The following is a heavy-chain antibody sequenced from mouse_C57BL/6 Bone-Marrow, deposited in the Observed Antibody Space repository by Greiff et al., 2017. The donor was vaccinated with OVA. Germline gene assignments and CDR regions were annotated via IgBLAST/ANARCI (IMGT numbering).Heavy chain of an antibody. CDR3: AREYYGNYEAMDY. CDR2: ISYDGSN. J-gene: IGHJ4*01. V-gene: IGHV3-6*01. D-gene: IGHD2-1*01. CDR1: GYSITSGYY. Sequence: ESGPGLVKPSQSLSLTCSVTGYSITSGYYWNWIRQFPGNKLEWMGYISYDGSNNYNPSLKNRISITRDTSKNQFFLKLNSGTTEDTATYYCAREYYGNYEAMDYWGQGTSVTVSS.